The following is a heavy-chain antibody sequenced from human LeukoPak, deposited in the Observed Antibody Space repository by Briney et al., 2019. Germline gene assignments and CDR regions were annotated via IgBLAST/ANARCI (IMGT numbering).Heavy chain of an antibody. D-gene: IGHD2-8*01. CDR1: GFTFSSYS. Sequence: PGGSLRLSCAASGFTFSSYSMNWVRQAPGKGLEWVSYISSSSSTIYYADSVKGRFTISRGNAKNSLYLQMNSLRAEDTAVYYCARDHLYCTNGVCYTADYWGQGTLVTVSS. J-gene: IGHJ4*02. CDR3: ARDHLYCTNGVCYTADY. V-gene: IGHV3-48*01. CDR2: ISSSSSTI.